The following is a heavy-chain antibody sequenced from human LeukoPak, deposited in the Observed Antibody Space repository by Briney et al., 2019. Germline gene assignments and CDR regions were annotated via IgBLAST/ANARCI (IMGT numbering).Heavy chain of an antibody. CDR1: GGTFSSYA. CDR2: IIPIFGTA. V-gene: IGHV1-69*13. J-gene: IGHJ4*02. CDR3: ARESSGSNDY. D-gene: IGHD3-22*01. Sequence: ASVKVSCKASGGTFSSYAISWVRQAPGQGLEWMGGIIPIFGTANYAQKFQGRVTITADESTSTAYMKLSSLRSEDTAVYYCARESSGSNDYWGQGTLVTVSS.